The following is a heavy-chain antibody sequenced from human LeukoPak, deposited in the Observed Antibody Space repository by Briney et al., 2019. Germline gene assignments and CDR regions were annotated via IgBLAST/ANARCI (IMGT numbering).Heavy chain of an antibody. CDR2: ISGSGGST. CDR1: GFTFSSYA. D-gene: IGHD2-15*01. V-gene: IGHV3-23*01. CDR3: AKDIGHCSGGSCYAPYY. Sequence: PGGSLRLSCAASGFTFSSYAMSWDRQAPGKGLEWVSAISGSGGSTYYADSVKGRFTISRDNSKNTLYLQMNSLRAEDTAVYYCAKDIGHCSGGSCYAPYYWGQGTLVTVSS. J-gene: IGHJ4*02.